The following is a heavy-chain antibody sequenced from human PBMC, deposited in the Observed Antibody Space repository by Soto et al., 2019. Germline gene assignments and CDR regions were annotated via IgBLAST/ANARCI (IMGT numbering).Heavy chain of an antibody. D-gene: IGHD7-27*01. CDR3: AKVSAGLTYYYYYYGMDV. Sequence: EVQLLESGGGLVQPGGSLRLSCAASGFTFSSYAMSWVRQAPGKGLEWVSAISGSGGSTYYADSVKGRFTISRDNSKNTLYLQMNSLRAEDTAVYYCAKVSAGLTYYYYYYGMDVWGQGTTVTVSS. J-gene: IGHJ6*02. CDR2: ISGSGGST. V-gene: IGHV3-23*01. CDR1: GFTFSSYA.